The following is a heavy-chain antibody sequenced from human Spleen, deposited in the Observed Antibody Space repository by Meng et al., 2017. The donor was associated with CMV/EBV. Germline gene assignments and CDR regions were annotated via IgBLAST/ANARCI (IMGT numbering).Heavy chain of an antibody. V-gene: IGHV3-48*03. CDR3: ARDLDGMDV. CDR2: ISSGGTTI. Sequence: GESLKISCVASGFTFSSYEVNWVRQAPGKGLEWISYISSGGTTIYYADSVRGRFTISRDNAENSLYLQMNSLRAEDTAVYYCARDLDGMDVWGQGTTVTVSS. J-gene: IGHJ6*02. CDR1: GFTFSSYE.